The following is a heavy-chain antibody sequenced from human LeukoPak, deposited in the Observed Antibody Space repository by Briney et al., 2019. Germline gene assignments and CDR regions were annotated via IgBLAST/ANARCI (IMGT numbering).Heavy chain of an antibody. CDR3: ARTVAKGIAARPGGWFDP. V-gene: IGHV4-34*01. Sequence: SETLSLTCAVYGGSFSGYYWSWIRQPPGKGLEWIGEINHSGSTNYNPSLKSRVTISVDTSKNQFSLKLSSVTAADTAVYYCARTVAKGIAARPGGWFDPWGQGTLVTVSS. CDR2: INHSGST. J-gene: IGHJ5*02. CDR1: GGSFSGYY. D-gene: IGHD6-6*01.